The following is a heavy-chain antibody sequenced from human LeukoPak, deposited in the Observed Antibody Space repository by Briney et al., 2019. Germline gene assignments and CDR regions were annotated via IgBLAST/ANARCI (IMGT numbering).Heavy chain of an antibody. Sequence: VKASCKPSSYTSTAYYIHWLRHAPRQGPKWMGWIKADIGSSHYAHNFPGSVTLTRDTSSNSSYMYLPRLKSDDTAVSSGARARVPIAVAGLYYFDSWGQGALVTVSS. CDR3: ARARVPIAVAGLYYFDS. V-gene: IGHV1-2*02. J-gene: IGHJ4*02. D-gene: IGHD6-19*01. CDR1: SYTSTAYY. CDR2: IKADIGSS.